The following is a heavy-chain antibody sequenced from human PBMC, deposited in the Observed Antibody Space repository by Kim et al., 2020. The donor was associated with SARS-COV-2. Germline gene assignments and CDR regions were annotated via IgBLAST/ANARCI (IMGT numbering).Heavy chain of an antibody. V-gene: IGHV3-33*01. J-gene: IGHJ5*02. CDR3: ARGAPWDIVVVVAATLGIDP. Sequence: GGSLRLSCAASGFTFSSYGMHWVRQAPGKGLEWVAVIWYDGSNKYYADSVKGRFTISRDNSKNTLYLQMNSLRAEDTAVYYCARGAPWDIVVVVAATLGIDPWGQGTLVTVSS. CDR1: GFTFSSYG. D-gene: IGHD2-15*01. CDR2: IWYDGSNK.